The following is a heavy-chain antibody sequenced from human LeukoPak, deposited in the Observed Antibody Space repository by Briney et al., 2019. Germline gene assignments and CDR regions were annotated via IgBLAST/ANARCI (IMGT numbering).Heavy chain of an antibody. Sequence: GGSLRLSCAASGFTVSSNYMRWVRQAPGKGLEWGSVIYSGGSTYYADSVKGRFTISRDNSKNTLYLQMNSLRAEDTAVYYCARENVDTAYYYYGMDVWGQGTTVTVSS. D-gene: IGHD5-18*01. CDR2: IYSGGST. V-gene: IGHV3-53*01. CDR3: ARENVDTAYYYYGMDV. J-gene: IGHJ6*02. CDR1: GFTVSSNY.